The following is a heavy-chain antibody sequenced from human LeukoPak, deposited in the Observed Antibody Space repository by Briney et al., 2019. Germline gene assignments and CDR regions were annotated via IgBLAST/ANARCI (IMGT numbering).Heavy chain of an antibody. CDR1: GFTFSDYW. D-gene: IGHD5-12*01. CDR2: IKEDGSVE. V-gene: IGHV3-7*01. Sequence: GGSLRLSCAASGFTFSDYWMTSGRQAPEDGLESGANIKEDGSVEHYVDSVKGRFAISRDNAKNSLYLQLNSLRAEDTAVYYCARIKKEWQRWAFYFDYWGQGTVVTVSS. J-gene: IGHJ4*02. CDR3: ARIKKEWQRWAFYFDY.